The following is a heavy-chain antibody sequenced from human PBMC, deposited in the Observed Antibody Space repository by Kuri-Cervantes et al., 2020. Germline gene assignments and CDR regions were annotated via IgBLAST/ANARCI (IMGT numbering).Heavy chain of an antibody. V-gene: IGHV3-23*01. CDR3: AKDLIAAAGTGYYYYYYGMDV. D-gene: IGHD6-13*01. J-gene: IGHJ6*02. Sequence: GESLKISCAASGFTFSSYAMSWVRQAPGRGLEWVSAISGSGGSTYYADSVKGRFTISRDNSKNTLYLQMNSLRAEDTALYYCAKDLIAAAGTGYYYYYYGMDVWGQGTTVTVSS. CDR1: GFTFSSYA. CDR2: ISGSGGST.